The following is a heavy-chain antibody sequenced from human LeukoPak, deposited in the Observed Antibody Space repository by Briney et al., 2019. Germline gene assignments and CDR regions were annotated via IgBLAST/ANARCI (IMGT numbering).Heavy chain of an antibody. J-gene: IGHJ3*02. CDR2: IIPILGIA. D-gene: IGHD4-23*01. CDR3: ARARSYGANSGIVAFDI. CDR1: GGTFSSYA. V-gene: IGHV1-69*04. Sequence: GASVKVSCKASGGTFSSYAISWVRQAPGQGLEWMGRIIPILGIANYEQKFQGRVTITADKSTSTAYMELSSLRSEDTAVYYCARARSYGANSGIVAFDIWGQGTTVTVSS.